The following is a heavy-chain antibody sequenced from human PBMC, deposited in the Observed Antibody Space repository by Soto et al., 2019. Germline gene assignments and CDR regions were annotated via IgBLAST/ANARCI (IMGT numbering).Heavy chain of an antibody. J-gene: IGHJ4*02. Sequence: QVQLQQWGAGLLKSSETLSLTCAVYGGSFSGYYWSWIRQPPGKGLEWIGEINHSGSTNYNPSLKSRVTISVDTSKNQFSLKLNSVTAADTAVYYCARALAVAYSPPLLWGQGTLVTVSS. CDR3: ARALAVAYSPPLL. V-gene: IGHV4-34*01. CDR2: INHSGST. D-gene: IGHD6-19*01. CDR1: GGSFSGYY.